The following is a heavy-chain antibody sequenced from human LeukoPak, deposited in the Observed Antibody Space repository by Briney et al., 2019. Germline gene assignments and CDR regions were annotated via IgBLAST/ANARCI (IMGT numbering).Heavy chain of an antibody. CDR3: ARDLGNYPGIAAAGTYLS. D-gene: IGHD6-13*01. V-gene: IGHV4-39*07. J-gene: IGHJ5*02. CDR1: GGSISSSSYY. CDR2: IYYSGST. Sequence: PSETLSLTCTVSGGSISSSSYYWGWIRQPPGKGLEWIGSIYYSGSTYYNPSLKSRVTISVDTSKNQFSLKLSSVTAADTAVYYCARDLGNYPGIAAAGTYLSWGQGTLVTVSS.